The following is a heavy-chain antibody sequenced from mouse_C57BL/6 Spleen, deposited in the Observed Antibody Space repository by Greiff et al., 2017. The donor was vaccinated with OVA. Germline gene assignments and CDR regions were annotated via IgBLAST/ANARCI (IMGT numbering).Heavy chain of an antibody. CDR3: ARMGPLTGNWYFDV. V-gene: IGHV1-61*01. CDR2: IYPSDSET. CDR1: GYTFTSYW. J-gene: IGHJ1*03. Sequence: QVHVKQPGAELVRPGSSVKLSCKASGYTFTSYWMDWVKQRPGQGLEWIGNIYPSDSETHYNQKFKDKATLTVDKSSSPAYMQLSSLTSEDSAVYYCARMGPLTGNWYFDVWGTGTTVTVSS. D-gene: IGHD4-1*01.